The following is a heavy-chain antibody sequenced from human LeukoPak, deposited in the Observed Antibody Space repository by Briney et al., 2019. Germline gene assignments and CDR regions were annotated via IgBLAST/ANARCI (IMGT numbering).Heavy chain of an antibody. CDR3: ASGPPFLKYFEY. J-gene: IGHJ4*02. CDR1: GFTVGSNY. V-gene: IGHV3-53*01. Sequence: GGSLRLSCAASGFTVGSNYMSWVRQAPGKGLEWVSVIYSGGSTYYADSVKGRFTISRDDSNNALYLQMHSLRAEDTALYYCASGPPFLKYFEYWGQGTLVTVSS. D-gene: IGHD3-3*01. CDR2: IYSGGST.